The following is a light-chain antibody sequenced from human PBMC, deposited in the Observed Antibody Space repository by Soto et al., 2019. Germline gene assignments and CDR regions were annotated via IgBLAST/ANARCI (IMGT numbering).Light chain of an antibody. J-gene: IGLJ3*02. Sequence: QSALTQPASVSGSPGQSITISCTGTSRNVGSYNYVSWYQQHPGKAPKLMIYEVSHRPSGVSNRFSGSKSGNTASLTISGLQAEDEAEYFCSSYISTSSLSRVFGGGTQLTVL. CDR1: SRNVGSYNY. CDR3: SSYISTSSLSRV. V-gene: IGLV2-14*01. CDR2: EVS.